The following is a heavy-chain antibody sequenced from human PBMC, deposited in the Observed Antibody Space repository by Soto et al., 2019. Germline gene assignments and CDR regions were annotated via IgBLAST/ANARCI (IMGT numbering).Heavy chain of an antibody. V-gene: IGHV4-34*01. J-gene: IGHJ4*02. CDR1: GGSFSGYY. CDR2: INHSGST. Sequence: QVQLQQWGAGLLKPSETLSLTCAVYGGSFSGYYWSWIRQPPGKGLEWIGEINHSGSTNYNPSLKSRVTISVDTSKNKFSLKLSSVTAADTAVYYCARQAAYDYVWGSYRLHDYWGQGTLVTVSS. D-gene: IGHD3-16*02. CDR3: ARQAAYDYVWGSYRLHDY.